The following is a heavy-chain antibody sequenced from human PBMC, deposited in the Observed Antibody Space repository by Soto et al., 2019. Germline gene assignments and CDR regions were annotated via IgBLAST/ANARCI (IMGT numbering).Heavy chain of an antibody. J-gene: IGHJ4*02. Sequence: QVQLVESGGGVVQPGRSLRLSCAASGFTFSMYVMHWVRQAPGKGLEWVAVMAYDGNREYYGDSVKGRFFVSRDNSKNTLYLQMNSPRPEDTAVYYCARVGGSFSGSWDSWGQGALVTVSS. CDR2: MAYDGNRE. D-gene: IGHD1-26*01. CDR3: ARVGGSFSGSWDS. V-gene: IGHV3-30-3*01. CDR1: GFTFSMYV.